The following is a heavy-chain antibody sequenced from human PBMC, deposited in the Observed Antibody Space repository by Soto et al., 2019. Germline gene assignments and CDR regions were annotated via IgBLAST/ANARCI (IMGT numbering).Heavy chain of an antibody. D-gene: IGHD5-12*01. V-gene: IGHV3-30*18. Sequence: GGSLRLSCAASGFTFSSYGMHWVRQAPGKGLEWVAVISYDGSNKYYADSVKGRFTISRDNSKNTLYLQMNSLRAEDTAVYYCAKLPPHIEEAWGQGTLVTVSS. CDR1: GFTFSSYG. CDR3: AKLPPHIEEA. J-gene: IGHJ5*02. CDR2: ISYDGSNK.